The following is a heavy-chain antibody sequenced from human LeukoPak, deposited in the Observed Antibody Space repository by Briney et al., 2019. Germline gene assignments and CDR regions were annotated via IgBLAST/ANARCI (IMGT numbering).Heavy chain of an antibody. D-gene: IGHD3-9*01. CDR3: ARDGRRNFESTPYVNYFFDL. J-gene: IGHJ4*02. V-gene: IGHV3-7*01. CDR1: GFTFSNHW. Sequence: PGGSLRLSCAASGFTFSNHWMSWVRQAPGKGLEWVANIKQDGSEKKYVDSVKGRFTISRDNAGNSLYLQMNSLTAEDTAVYYCARDGRRNFESTPYVNYFFDLWGQGTLVTVSS. CDR2: IKQDGSEK.